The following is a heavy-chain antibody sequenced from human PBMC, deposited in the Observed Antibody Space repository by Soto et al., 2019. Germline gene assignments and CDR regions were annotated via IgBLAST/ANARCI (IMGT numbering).Heavy chain of an antibody. CDR1: GGSFSSYY. J-gene: IGHJ6*03. V-gene: IGHV4-34*01. D-gene: IGHD2-15*01. CDR3: ARATKKRILYYYMDV. CDR2: INHSGST. Sequence: ASETLSLTCAVYGGSFSSYYWSWIRQPPGKGLEWIGEINHSGSTNYNPSLKSRVTISVDTSKNQFSLKLSSVTAADTAVYYCARATKKRILYYYMDVWGKGTTVTVSS.